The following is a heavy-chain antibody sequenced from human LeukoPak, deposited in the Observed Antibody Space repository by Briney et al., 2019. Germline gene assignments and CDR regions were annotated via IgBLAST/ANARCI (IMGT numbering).Heavy chain of an antibody. CDR3: ARTHNRGGLFDY. Sequence: GGSLRLSCAPSGFTFSNYAMNWVRQAPGKGLEWVSSISSSSSYIYYADSVKVRFTISRDNAKNSLYLQMNSLRAEDTAVYYCARTHNRGGLFDYWGQGTLVTVSS. CDR2: ISSSSSYI. CDR1: GFTFSNYA. V-gene: IGHV3-21*01. D-gene: IGHD1-14*01. J-gene: IGHJ4*02.